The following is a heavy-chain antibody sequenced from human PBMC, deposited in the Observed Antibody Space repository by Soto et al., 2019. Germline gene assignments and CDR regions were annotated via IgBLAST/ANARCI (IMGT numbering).Heavy chain of an antibody. V-gene: IGHV3-23*01. D-gene: IGHD2-15*01. Sequence: EEQLLQSGGGLVQPGGSLRLSCAASGFTFSDYAMSWVRQAPGKGLEWVSSLGGSNSDTHYAASVEGRFTVSRDNSKSTLFLQMHSLRVEDTAIYYCAKDGVDHNSVWDPFDIWGQGTLVTVSA. CDR3: AKDGVDHNSVWDPFDI. CDR2: LGGSNSDT. CDR1: GFTFSDYA. J-gene: IGHJ3*02.